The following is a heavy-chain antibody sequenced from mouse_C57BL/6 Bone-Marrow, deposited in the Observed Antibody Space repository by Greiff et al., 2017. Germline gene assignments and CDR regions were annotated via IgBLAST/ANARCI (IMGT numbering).Heavy chain of an antibody. CDR3: ARDDYEGYWYFDV. CDR2: ISNLAYSI. D-gene: IGHD2-4*01. V-gene: IGHV5-15*01. J-gene: IGHJ1*03. CDR1: GFTFSDYG. Sequence: EVHLVESGGGLVQPGGSLKLSCAASGFTFSDYGMAWVRQAPRKGPEWVAFISNLAYSIYYADTVTGRFTISRENAKNTLYLVMSSLRSEDTAMYYCARDDYEGYWYFDVWDTGTTVTVSS.